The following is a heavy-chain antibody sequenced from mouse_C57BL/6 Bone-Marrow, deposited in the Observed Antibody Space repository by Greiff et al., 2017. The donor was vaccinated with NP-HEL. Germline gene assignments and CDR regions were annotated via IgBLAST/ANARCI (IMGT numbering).Heavy chain of an antibody. CDR2: IDPSDSYT. J-gene: IGHJ3*01. D-gene: IGHD1-1*01. CDR3: ARDCAYYYGSSYGFAY. Sequence: QVQLQQPGAELVKPGASVKLSCKASGYTFTSYWMQWVKQRPGQGLEWIGEIDPSDSYTNYNQKFKGKATLTVDTSSSTAYMQLSSLTSEDSAVYYCARDCAYYYGSSYGFAYGGQGTRITVSA. CDR1: GYTFTSYW. V-gene: IGHV1-50*01.